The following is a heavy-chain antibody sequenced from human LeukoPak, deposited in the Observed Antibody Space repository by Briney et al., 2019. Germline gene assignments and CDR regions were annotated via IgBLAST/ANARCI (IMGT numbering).Heavy chain of an antibody. CDR2: IKQGGSEK. Sequence: GGSLRLSCAASGFIFSSYSMNWVRQAPGKGLEWVANIKQGGSEKYYVDSVKGRFTISRDNAKNSLYLQMKSVRAEDTAWYYGXXXXXXXXXXXXXXXXXXXGXGTLVTVSP. CDR3: XXXXXXXXXXXXXXXXXX. V-gene: IGHV3-7*03. CDR1: GFIFSSYS. J-gene: IGHJ4*02.